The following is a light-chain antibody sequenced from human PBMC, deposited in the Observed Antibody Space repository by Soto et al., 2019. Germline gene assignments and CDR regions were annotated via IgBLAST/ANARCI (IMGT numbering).Light chain of an antibody. J-gene: IGKJ1*01. CDR3: QQYNNCWT. CDR2: GAF. Sequence: EIVMTQSPATLSVSAGERATLSCRASQSVNNNLAWYQQKPGQAPRLLIYGAFTRATSLPTRFSGSVSGSDFTLTISSLQAEDFAIYYCQQYNNCWTFGQGTKVEIK. V-gene: IGKV3-15*01. CDR1: QSVNNN.